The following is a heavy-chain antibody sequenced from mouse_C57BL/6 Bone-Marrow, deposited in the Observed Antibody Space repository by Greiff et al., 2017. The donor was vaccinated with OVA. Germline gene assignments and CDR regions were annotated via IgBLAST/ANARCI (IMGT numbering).Heavy chain of an antibody. CDR1: GYTFTDYY. V-gene: IGHV1-26*01. Sequence: VQLQQSGPELVKPGASVKISCKASGYTFTDYYMNWVKQSHGKSLEWIGDINPNNGGTSYNQKFKGKATLTVDKSSSTAYMELRSLTSEDSAVYYCARGGYYTAYWGQGTTLTVSS. D-gene: IGHD2-3*01. CDR2: INPNNGGT. CDR3: ARGGYYTAY. J-gene: IGHJ2*01.